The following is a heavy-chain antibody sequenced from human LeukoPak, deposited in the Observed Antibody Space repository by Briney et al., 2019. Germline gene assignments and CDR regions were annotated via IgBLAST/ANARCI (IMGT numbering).Heavy chain of an antibody. Sequence: EASVKVSCKASGYTFTSYDINWVRQATGQGLEWMVWMNPNRGNTGYAQKLQGSVTMTRNNSISTAYMELSSLRSEDTAVYYCARARTMVRGTTRNWFDPWGQGTLVTVSS. CDR1: GYTFTSYD. D-gene: IGHD3-10*01. CDR3: ARARTMVRGTTRNWFDP. CDR2: MNPNRGNT. J-gene: IGHJ5*02. V-gene: IGHV1-8*01.